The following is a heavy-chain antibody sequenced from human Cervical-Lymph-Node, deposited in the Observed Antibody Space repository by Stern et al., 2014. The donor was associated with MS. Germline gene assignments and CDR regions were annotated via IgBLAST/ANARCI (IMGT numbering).Heavy chain of an antibody. Sequence: QVQLMQSGAEVKKPGASVKVSCKASGYTFTSYSMHWVRQAPGQRLEWMGWSNAGNGKTKYSQKFQGRVTITRDTSASTDYMELSSLTSEDTALYYCARGNDRQYYYYGMDVWGQGTTVTVSS. V-gene: IGHV1-3*01. CDR3: ARGNDRQYYYYGMDV. CDR1: GYTFTSYS. CDR2: SNAGNGKT. J-gene: IGHJ6*02.